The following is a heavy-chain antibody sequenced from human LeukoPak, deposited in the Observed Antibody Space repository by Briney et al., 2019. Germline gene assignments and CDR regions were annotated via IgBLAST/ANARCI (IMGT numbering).Heavy chain of an antibody. CDR1: GGSFSGYS. CDR2: INHSGST. J-gene: IGHJ4*02. Sequence: PSETLSLTCAVYGGSFSGYSWSWIRQPPGKGLEWIGEINHSGSTNYNPSLKSRVTISVDTSKIQFYLKLSSVTAADTAVYYCAQSQNYGDGFDYWGQGTLVTVSS. D-gene: IGHD4-17*01. CDR3: AQSQNYGDGFDY. V-gene: IGHV4-34*01.